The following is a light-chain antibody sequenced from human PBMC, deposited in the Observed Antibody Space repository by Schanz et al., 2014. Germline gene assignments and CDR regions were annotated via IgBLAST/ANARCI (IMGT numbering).Light chain of an antibody. J-gene: IGLJ3*02. V-gene: IGLV2-14*01. CDR1: SSDVGDYNY. CDR2: EVT. Sequence: QSALTQPPSASGSLGQSVTISCTGTSSDVGDYNYVSWYQQHPGKAPKLMMYEVTKRPSGVSNRFSGSKSGNTASLTISGLQAEDEADYYCSSHTSSNTWVFGGGTKLTVL. CDR3: SSHTSSNTWV.